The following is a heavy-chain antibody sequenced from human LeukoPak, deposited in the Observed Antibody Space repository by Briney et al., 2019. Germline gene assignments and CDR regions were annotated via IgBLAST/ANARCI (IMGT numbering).Heavy chain of an antibody. J-gene: IGHJ4*02. CDR2: INPNSGGT. Sequence: ASVKVSCKASGYTFTGYYMHWVRQAPGQGLEWMGWINPNSGGTNYAKKFQGRVTMPRDTSISTAYMELSRLRSDDTAVYYCARAVYSSSWENFDYWGQGTLVTVSS. CDR3: ARAVYSSSWENFDY. D-gene: IGHD6-13*01. V-gene: IGHV1-2*02. CDR1: GYTFTGYY.